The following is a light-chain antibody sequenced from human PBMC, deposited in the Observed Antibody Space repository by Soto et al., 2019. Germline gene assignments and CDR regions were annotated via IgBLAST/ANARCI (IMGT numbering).Light chain of an antibody. V-gene: IGKV1-8*01. CDR1: QGISSY. CDR2: AAS. CDR3: QQSYSTTWT. Sequence: AIRMTQSPSSLSASTVDRVTITCRASQGISSYLAWYQQKPGKAPKLLIYAASSLQSGVPSRFSGSGSETHFTLTISSLQPEDFATYSCQQSYSTTWTFGQGTKVDIK. J-gene: IGKJ1*01.